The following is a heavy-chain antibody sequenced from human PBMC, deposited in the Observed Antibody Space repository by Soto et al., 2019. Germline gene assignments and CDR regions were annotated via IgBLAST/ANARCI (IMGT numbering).Heavy chain of an antibody. Sequence: GGSLRLSCSASGFTFSSYAMHWVRQAPGKGLEYVSAISSNGGSTYYADSVKGRFTISRDNSKNTLYLQMGSLRAEDTAVYYCVKGGRELLYWLDYWGQGTLVTVSS. D-gene: IGHD1-26*01. CDR3: VKGGRELLYWLDY. J-gene: IGHJ4*02. V-gene: IGHV3-64D*08. CDR1: GFTFSSYA. CDR2: ISSNGGST.